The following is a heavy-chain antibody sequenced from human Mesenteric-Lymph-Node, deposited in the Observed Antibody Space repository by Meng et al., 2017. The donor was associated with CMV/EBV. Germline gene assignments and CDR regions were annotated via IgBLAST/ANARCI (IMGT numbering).Heavy chain of an antibody. Sequence: ASVKVSCKVSEYTFTNYYIQWVRQAPGQGLEWMGITSPSGGSTSYAQKFQGRITMTRDTSTYTVYMELGSLRSEDTAVYFCARDPVGGIGYCSSTSCFYYHGMDVWGQGTTVTVSS. CDR2: TSPSGGST. J-gene: IGHJ6*02. CDR1: EYTFTNYY. V-gene: IGHV1-46*01. D-gene: IGHD2-2*01. CDR3: ARDPVGGIGYCSSTSCFYYHGMDV.